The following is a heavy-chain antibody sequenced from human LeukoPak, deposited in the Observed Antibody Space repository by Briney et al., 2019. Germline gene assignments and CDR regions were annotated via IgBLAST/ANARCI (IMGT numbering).Heavy chain of an antibody. Sequence: SETLSLTCTASGGSISSSSYYWGWIRQPPGKGLEWIGSIYYSGSTYYNPSLKSRVTISVDTSKNQFSLKLSSVTAADTAVYYCARKKYYYESSGYLSWFDPWGQGTLVTVSS. J-gene: IGHJ5*02. CDR1: GGSISSSSYY. D-gene: IGHD3-22*01. V-gene: IGHV4-39*07. CDR2: IYYSGST. CDR3: ARKKYYYESSGYLSWFDP.